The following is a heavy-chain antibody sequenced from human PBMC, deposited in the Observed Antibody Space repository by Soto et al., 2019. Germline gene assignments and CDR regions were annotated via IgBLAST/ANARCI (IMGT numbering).Heavy chain of an antibody. J-gene: IGHJ4*02. CDR1: GGSISNYY. D-gene: IGHD4-17*01. CDR3: ARGSTVTTFWH. CDR2: IYYSGST. Sequence: PSETLSLTCIVSGGSISNYYWSWIRQPPGKGLEWIGYIYYSGSTYYNPSLKSRVTISVDTSKNQFSLKLSSVTAADTAVYYCARGSTVTTFWHWGQGTLVTVSS. V-gene: IGHV4-59*06.